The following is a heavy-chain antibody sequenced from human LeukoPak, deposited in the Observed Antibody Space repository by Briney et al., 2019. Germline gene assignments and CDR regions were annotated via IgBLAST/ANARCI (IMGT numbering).Heavy chain of an antibody. CDR3: ARENFYDSSGYEYAFDI. CDR1: GFTFSSYG. CDR2: IWNDGSEE. V-gene: IGHV3-33*01. D-gene: IGHD3-22*01. Sequence: GRSLRLSCVASGFTFSSYGMRWVRQAPGKGLEWVAIIWNDGSEEYYADSVKGRFTISRDNSKNTLYLHMNSLRAEDTAVYYCARENFYDSSGYEYAFDIWGQGTMVTVSS. J-gene: IGHJ3*02.